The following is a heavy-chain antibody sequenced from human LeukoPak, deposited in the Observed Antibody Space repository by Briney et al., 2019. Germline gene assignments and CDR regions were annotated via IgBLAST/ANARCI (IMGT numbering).Heavy chain of an antibody. D-gene: IGHD3-10*01. CDR1: GFTFSSYG. CDR3: AKDRTMVRGVIVNWFDP. J-gene: IGHJ5*02. CDR2: ISYDGSNK. V-gene: IGHV3-30*18. Sequence: GRSLRLSCAASGFTFSSYGIHWVRQAPGEGLEWVAVISYDGSNKYYADSVKGRFTISRDNSKNTLYLQMNSLRAEDTAVYYCAKDRTMVRGVIVNWFDPWGQGTLVTVSS.